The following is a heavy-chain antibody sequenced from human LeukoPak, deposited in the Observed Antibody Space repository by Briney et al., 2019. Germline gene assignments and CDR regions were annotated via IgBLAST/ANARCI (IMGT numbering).Heavy chain of an antibody. J-gene: IGHJ4*02. CDR1: GGSISSYY. D-gene: IGHD3-3*01. Sequence: SETLSLTCTVSGGSISSYYWSWIRQPPGKGLEWIGYIYYSGSTNYNPSLKSRVTISVDTSKNQFSLKLSSVTAADTAVHYCAVVDFWSGSPADYWGQGTLVTVSS. CDR3: AVVDFWSGSPADY. CDR2: IYYSGST. V-gene: IGHV4-59*01.